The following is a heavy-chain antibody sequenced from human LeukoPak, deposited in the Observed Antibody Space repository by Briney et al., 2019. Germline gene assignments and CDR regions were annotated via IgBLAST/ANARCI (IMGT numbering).Heavy chain of an antibody. D-gene: IGHD5-18*01. CDR2: IFTSGST. CDR3: ASEKGDTDSFVWY. CDR1: GASITSGLYF. V-gene: IGHV4-61*02. J-gene: IGHJ4*02. Sequence: PSQTLSLTCTVSGASITSGLYFWNWIRQPAGKGLEWIGRIFTSGSTNYNPSLQSRVTISLDTSKSQFSLKMTSVTAADTAVYYCASEKGDTDSFVWYWGQGALVSVSS.